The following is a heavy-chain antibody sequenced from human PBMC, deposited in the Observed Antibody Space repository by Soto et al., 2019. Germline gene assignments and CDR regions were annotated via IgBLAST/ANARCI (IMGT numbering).Heavy chain of an antibody. CDR2: IKEDGSEK. J-gene: IGHJ6*02. Sequence: EVQLVESGGGLVQPGGSLRLSCAASEFTFSSYWMNWVRQAPGKGLEWVVNIKEDGSEKYYVDSVKGRFTISRDNAKNSLYLQMNSLRGEDTAVYYCARDLGAPGRGSAVGYYYHYGMDVWGQGTTVTVSS. CDR3: ARDLGAPGRGSAVGYYYHYGMDV. D-gene: IGHD2-2*01. V-gene: IGHV3-7*05. CDR1: EFTFSSYW.